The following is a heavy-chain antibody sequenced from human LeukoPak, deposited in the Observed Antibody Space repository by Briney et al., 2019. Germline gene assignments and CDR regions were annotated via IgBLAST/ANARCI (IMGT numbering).Heavy chain of an antibody. CDR1: GFTFDDYA. Sequence: GRSLRLSCAASGFTFDDYAIHWVRQAPGKGLEWVSGISWNSGSIGYADSVKGRFTISRDNAKNSPYLQMNSLRAEDTALYYCAKDSGSWYFGAFDIWGQGTMVTVSS. J-gene: IGHJ3*02. D-gene: IGHD6-13*01. V-gene: IGHV3-9*01. CDR3: AKDSGSWYFGAFDI. CDR2: ISWNSGSI.